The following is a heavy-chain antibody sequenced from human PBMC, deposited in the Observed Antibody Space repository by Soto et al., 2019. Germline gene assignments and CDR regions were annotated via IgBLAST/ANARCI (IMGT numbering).Heavy chain of an antibody. J-gene: IGHJ6*02. CDR1: GFTFSSYA. V-gene: IGHV3-23*01. Sequence: GGSLRLSCAASGFTFSSYAMNWVRQAPGKGLEWVSGISGSGDTTYYADSVKGRFTISRDNSKNTLYLQMNSLTAEDTAVYYCANRPRYYNLDVWGQGTTVTVYS. CDR2: ISGSGDTT. CDR3: ANRPRYYNLDV.